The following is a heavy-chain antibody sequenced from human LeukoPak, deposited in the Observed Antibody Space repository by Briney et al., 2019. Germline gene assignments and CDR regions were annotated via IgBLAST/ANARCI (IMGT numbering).Heavy chain of an antibody. V-gene: IGHV4-34*01. Sequence: PSETLSLTCAVYGGSFSNYYWSWIRQSPGKGLEWIGEITHSGSTNYNPSLKSRVTISVDTSKNQFSLKLSSVTAADTAVYYCARDRRMSGSSNYYYYYYMDVWGKGTTVTISS. J-gene: IGHJ6*03. CDR3: ARDRRMSGSSNYYYYYYMDV. CDR2: ITHSGST. D-gene: IGHD3-10*01. CDR1: GGSFSNYY.